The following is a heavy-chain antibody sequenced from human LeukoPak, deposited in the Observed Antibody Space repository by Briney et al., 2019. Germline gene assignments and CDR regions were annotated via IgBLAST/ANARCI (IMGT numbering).Heavy chain of an antibody. V-gene: IGHV3-30*04. J-gene: IGHJ5*02. CDR3: TRFGYCSSTRCYFDGFDP. CDR1: GFTFSNYA. CDR2: ISYHGSDK. Sequence: GGSLRLSCAASGFTFSNYAMHWVRQAPGKGLEWVALISYHGSDKYYADSVKGRFTISRDNSKNTLYLQMNSLRAEDTAMYYCTRFGYCSSTRCYFDGFDPWGQGTLVTVSP. D-gene: IGHD2-2*03.